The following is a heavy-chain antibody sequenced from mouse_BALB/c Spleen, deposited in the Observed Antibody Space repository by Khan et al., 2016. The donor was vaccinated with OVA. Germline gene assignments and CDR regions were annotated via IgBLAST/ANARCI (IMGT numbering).Heavy chain of an antibody. J-gene: IGHJ4*01. CDR2: IDPANGNT. CDR3: ARGGLSYAMDY. V-gene: IGHV14-3*02. CDR1: GFNIEDTY. Sequence: EVQLQESGAELVKPGASVKLSCTASGFNIEDTYIHWVMQRPEQGLEWIGRIDPANGNTKYDPKFQAKATITADTSSNTAYLHLSSLTSEDTAVYYCARGGLSYAMDYWGQGTSVTVSS.